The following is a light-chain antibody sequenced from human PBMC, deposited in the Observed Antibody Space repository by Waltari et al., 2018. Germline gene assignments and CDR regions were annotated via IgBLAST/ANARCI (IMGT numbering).Light chain of an antibody. Sequence: QLVLTQSPSASASLGASVKLTCTLDSGHSSNIVAWLQQQPEEGPRYLMKINSDGSHSKGDEIPVRFPGYSSGSERYLTISSVQSEDEADYYCQTGGHGTWVFGGGTKLTVL. V-gene: IGLV4-69*01. CDR2: INSDGSH. CDR3: QTGGHGTWV. CDR1: SGHSSNI. J-gene: IGLJ3*02.